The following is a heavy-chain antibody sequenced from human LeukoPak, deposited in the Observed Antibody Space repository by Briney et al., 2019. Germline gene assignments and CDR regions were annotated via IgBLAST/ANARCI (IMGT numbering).Heavy chain of an antibody. CDR1: GGSFSGYH. CDR2: INHSGST. Sequence: SETLSLTCAVYGGSFSGYHWSWIRQPPGKGLEWIGEINHSGSTNYNPSLKSRVTISVDTSKNQFSLKLSSVTAADTAVYYCARSGLIVVVPAAPYFDYWGQGTLVTVSS. D-gene: IGHD2-2*01. CDR3: ARSGLIVVVPAAPYFDY. J-gene: IGHJ4*02. V-gene: IGHV4-34*01.